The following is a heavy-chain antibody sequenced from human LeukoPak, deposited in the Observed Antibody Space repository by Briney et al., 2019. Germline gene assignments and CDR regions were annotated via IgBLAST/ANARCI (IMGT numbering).Heavy chain of an antibody. CDR2: ISYDGSDK. CDR3: AKGPHFDY. V-gene: IGHV3-30*18. Sequence: PGGSLRLSCAASGFTFSSYGTHWVRQAPGKGLEWVAVISYDGSDKYYADSVKGRFTISRDNSKNTLYLQMNSLRAEDTAVYYCAKGPHFDYWGQGTLVTVSS. CDR1: GFTFSSYG. J-gene: IGHJ4*02.